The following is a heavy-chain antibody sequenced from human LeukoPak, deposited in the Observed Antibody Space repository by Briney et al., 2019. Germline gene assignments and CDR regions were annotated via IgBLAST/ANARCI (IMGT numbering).Heavy chain of an antibody. CDR3: ARDLAGVAAAGIDY. D-gene: IGHD6-13*01. V-gene: IGHV4-38-2*02. Sequence: PSETLSLTCAVSGYSISSGYYWGWLRQPPGKGLEWIGTVYHSGSTYYNPSLKSRVTISVDTSKNQFSLKLSSVTAADTAVYYCARDLAGVAAAGIDYWGQGTLVTVSS. CDR1: GYSISSGYY. J-gene: IGHJ4*02. CDR2: VYHSGST.